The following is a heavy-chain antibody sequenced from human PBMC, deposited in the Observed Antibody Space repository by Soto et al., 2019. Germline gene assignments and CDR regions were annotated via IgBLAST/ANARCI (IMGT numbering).Heavy chain of an antibody. J-gene: IGHJ5*02. Sequence: PGGSLRLSCAASGFTFSSYAMSWVRQAPGKGLEWVSAISGSGGSTYYAGSVKGRFTISRDNSKNTLYLQMNSLRAEDTAVYYCAKSAPGFLGYCSSTSCHNWFDPWGQGTLVTVSS. V-gene: IGHV3-23*01. D-gene: IGHD2-2*01. CDR2: ISGSGGST. CDR3: AKSAPGFLGYCSSTSCHNWFDP. CDR1: GFTFSSYA.